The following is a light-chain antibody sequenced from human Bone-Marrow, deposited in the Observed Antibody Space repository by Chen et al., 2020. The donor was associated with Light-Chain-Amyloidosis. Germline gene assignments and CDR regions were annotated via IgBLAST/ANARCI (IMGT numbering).Light chain of an antibody. V-gene: IGKV3-11*01. CDR1: QSVSSY. CDR2: DAS. Sequence: ELVLTQSPATLSLSPGERASQSVSSYLAWYQQKPGQAPRLLIYDASNRATGIPARFSGSGSGTEFTLTISSLEPEDFAVYYCQQRGNWPWTFGQGTKVEIK. J-gene: IGKJ1*01. CDR3: QQRGNWPWT.